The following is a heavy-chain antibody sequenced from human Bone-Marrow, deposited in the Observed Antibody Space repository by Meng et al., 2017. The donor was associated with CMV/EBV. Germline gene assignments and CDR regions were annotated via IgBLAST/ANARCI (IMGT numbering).Heavy chain of an antibody. CDR1: GYTFTGYY. V-gene: IGHV1-2*02. CDR2: INPNSGGT. D-gene: IGHD2-2*02. J-gene: IGHJ6*02. Sequence: ASVKVSCKASGYTFTGYYMHWVRQAPGQGLEWMGWINPNSGGTNYAQKLQGRVTMTTDTSTSTAYMELRSLRSDDTAVYYCAREGTYHYYYYYGMDVWGQGTTVTVSS. CDR3: AREGTYHYYYYYGMDV.